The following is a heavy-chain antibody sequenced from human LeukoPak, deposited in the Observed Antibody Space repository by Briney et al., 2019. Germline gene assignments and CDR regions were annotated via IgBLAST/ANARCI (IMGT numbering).Heavy chain of an antibody. V-gene: IGHV3-11*06. J-gene: IGHJ4*02. D-gene: IGHD3-10*01. CDR2: ISSSSSYT. CDR1: GFTFSDYY. Sequence: GGSPRLSCAASGFTFSDYYMSWIRQAPGKGLEWVSYISSSSSYTNYADSVKGRFTISRDNAKNSLYLQMKSLRAEETAVYYCAKTPGTYYYGSGRPEDFDYWGQGTLVTVSS. CDR3: AKTPGTYYYGSGRPEDFDY.